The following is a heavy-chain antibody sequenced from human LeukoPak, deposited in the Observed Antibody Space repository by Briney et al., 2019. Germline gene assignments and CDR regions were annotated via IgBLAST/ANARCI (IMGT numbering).Heavy chain of an antibody. CDR1: GFTFSSHA. Sequence: GGSLRLPCAASGFTFSSHAMSWVRQAPGKGLEWVSGISGRGDITVYADSVKGRFTISRDNSRNTLYLQMNSLRAEDTAVYYCAKDRSYSYGGIDYWGQGTLVTVSS. CDR2: ISGRGDIT. CDR3: AKDRSYSYGGIDY. J-gene: IGHJ4*02. V-gene: IGHV3-23*01. D-gene: IGHD5-18*01.